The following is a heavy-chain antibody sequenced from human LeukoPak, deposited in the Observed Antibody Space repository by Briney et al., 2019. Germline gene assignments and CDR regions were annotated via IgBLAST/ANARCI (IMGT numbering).Heavy chain of an antibody. CDR3: ARGVGATSGAFDI. V-gene: IGHV3-33*01. Sequence: GGSLRLSCAASGFTFSSYGMHWVRQAPGKGLEWVAVIWYDGSNKYYADSVKGRFTISRDNSKNTLYLQMNSLRAEDTAVYYCARGVGATSGAFDIWGQGTMVTVSS. D-gene: IGHD1-26*01. CDR1: GFTFSSYG. CDR2: IWYDGSNK. J-gene: IGHJ3*02.